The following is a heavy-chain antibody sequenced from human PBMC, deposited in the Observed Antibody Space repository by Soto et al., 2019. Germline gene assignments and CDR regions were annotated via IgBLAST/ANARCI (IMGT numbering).Heavy chain of an antibody. CDR3: ARSTPGNPFDI. D-gene: IGHD3-10*01. Sequence: GGSLRLSCAASGFSFTSYTMNWVRQAPGKGLEWVASISAGGRTIYYADSLKGRSTVSRDNAKSSLYLQMNSLRAEDSAVRYCARSTPGNPFDIWGQGTMVTVSS. CDR1: GFSFTSYT. V-gene: IGHV3-21*03. CDR2: ISAGGRTI. J-gene: IGHJ3*02.